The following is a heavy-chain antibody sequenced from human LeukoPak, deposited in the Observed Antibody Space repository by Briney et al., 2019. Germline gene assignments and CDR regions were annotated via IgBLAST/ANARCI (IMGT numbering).Heavy chain of an antibody. CDR2: IKSKTDGGTT. CDR1: GFTFSNAW. D-gene: IGHD3-10*01. V-gene: IGHV3-15*01. CDR3: TAAYYYGSGTFDP. J-gene: IGHJ5*02. Sequence: PGGSLRLSCAASGFTFSNAWMSWVRQAPGKGLEWVGRIKSKTDGGTTDYAAPVKGRFTISRDDSKNTLYLQMNSLKTEDTAVYYCTAAYYYGSGTFDPWGQGTLVTVSS.